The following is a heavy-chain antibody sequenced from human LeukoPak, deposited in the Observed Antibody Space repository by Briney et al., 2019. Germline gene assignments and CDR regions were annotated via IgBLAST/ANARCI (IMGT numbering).Heavy chain of an antibody. CDR1: GYTFTGYY. Sequence: ASVKDSCKASGYTFTGYYMHWVRQAPGQGLEWMGWINPNSGGTNYAQKFQGRVTMTRDTSISTAYMELSRLRSDDTAVYYCAIAARPPYYYYYMDVWGKGTTVTVSS. D-gene: IGHD6-6*01. CDR3: AIAARPPYYYYYMDV. CDR2: INPNSGGT. V-gene: IGHV1-2*02. J-gene: IGHJ6*03.